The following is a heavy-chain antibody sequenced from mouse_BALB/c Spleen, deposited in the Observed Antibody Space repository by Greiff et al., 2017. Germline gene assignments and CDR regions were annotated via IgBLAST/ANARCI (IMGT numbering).Heavy chain of an antibody. V-gene: IGHV7-3*02. Sequence: EVMLVESGGGLVQPGGSLRLSCATSGFTFTDYYMSWVRQPPGKALEWLGFIRNKANGYTTEYSASVKGRFTISRDNSQSILYLQMNTLRAEDSATYYCARELGTYFDYWGQGTTLTVSS. CDR2: IRNKANGYTT. J-gene: IGHJ2*01. CDR3: ARELGTYFDY. D-gene: IGHD4-1*01. CDR1: GFTFTDYY.